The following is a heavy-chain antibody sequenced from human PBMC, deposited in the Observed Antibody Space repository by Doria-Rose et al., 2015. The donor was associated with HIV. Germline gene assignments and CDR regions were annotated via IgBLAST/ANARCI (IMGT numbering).Heavy chain of an antibody. Sequence: QVTLKESGPVLVKPTETLTLTCTVSGVSLSSPGMGVSWIRQPPGKALEWLANIFSDDDRSYKTSLKSRLTISRSTSKSQVVLTMTDMDPVDTATYYCARIKSSRWYHKYYLDFWGQGTLVIVS. V-gene: IGHV2-26*01. D-gene: IGHD6-13*01. CDR1: GVSLSSPGMG. CDR3: ARIKSSRWYHKYYLDF. J-gene: IGHJ4*02. CDR2: IFSDDDR.